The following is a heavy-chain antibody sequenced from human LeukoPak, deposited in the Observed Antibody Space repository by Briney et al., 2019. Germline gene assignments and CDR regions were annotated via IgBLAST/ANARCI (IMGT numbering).Heavy chain of an antibody. CDR1: GGTFSSYA. CDR3: ARATVEGSGYDYGHYYYGMDV. Sequence: SVKVSCKASGGTFSSYAISWVRQAPGQGLEWMGGIIPILGIANYAQKFQGRVTITADKSTSTAYMELSSLRSEDTAVYYCARATVEGSGYDYGHYYYGMDVWGQGTTVTVSS. CDR2: IIPILGIA. J-gene: IGHJ6*02. V-gene: IGHV1-69*10. D-gene: IGHD5-12*01.